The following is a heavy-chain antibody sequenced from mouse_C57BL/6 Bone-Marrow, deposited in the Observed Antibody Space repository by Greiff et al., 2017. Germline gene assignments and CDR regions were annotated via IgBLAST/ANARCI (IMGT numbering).Heavy chain of an antibody. CDR1: GYTFTSYW. CDR3: ARDDYYDMDY. Sequence: QVQLQQPGAELVKPGASVKLSCKASGYTFTSYWMQWVKQRPGQGLEWIGEIDPSDSYTNYNQKFKGKATLTVDTSSSTAYMQLSSLTSEDSAVFYCARDDYYDMDYWGQGTSVTGAS. V-gene: IGHV1-50*01. J-gene: IGHJ4*01. CDR2: IDPSDSYT.